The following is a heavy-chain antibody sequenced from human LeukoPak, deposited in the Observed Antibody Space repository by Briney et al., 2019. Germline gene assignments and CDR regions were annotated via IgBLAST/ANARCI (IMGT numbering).Heavy chain of an antibody. CDR2: IYYSGST. J-gene: IGHJ4*02. CDR1: GGSISSYY. Sequence: SETLSLTCTVSGGSISSYYWSWIRQPPGKGLEWIGYIYYSGSTNYNPSLKSRVTISVDTSKNQFSLKLSSVTAADTAVYYCARVRYGGYGDFDYWGQGTLVTVSS. CDR3: ARVRYGGYGDFDY. V-gene: IGHV4-59*01. D-gene: IGHD5-12*01.